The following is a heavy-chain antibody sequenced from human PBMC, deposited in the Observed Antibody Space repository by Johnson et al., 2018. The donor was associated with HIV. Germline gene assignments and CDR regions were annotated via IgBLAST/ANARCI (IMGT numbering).Heavy chain of an antibody. Sequence: QMQLVESGGGVVQPGRSLRLSCAASGFTFSSYAMHWVRQDPGKGLEWVAVISYDGSNKYYADSVKGRFTISRDNSKNTLYLQMNSLRAEDTSVYYCAREGGGTVVLGDEGAFDIWGQGTMVTVS. J-gene: IGHJ3*02. D-gene: IGHD3-10*01. CDR1: GFTFSSYA. V-gene: IGHV3-30*04. CDR2: ISYDGSNK. CDR3: AREGGGTVVLGDEGAFDI.